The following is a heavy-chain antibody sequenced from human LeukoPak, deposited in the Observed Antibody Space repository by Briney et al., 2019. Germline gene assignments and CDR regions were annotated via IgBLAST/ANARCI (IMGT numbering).Heavy chain of an antibody. V-gene: IGHV4-30-2*01. Sequence: PSQTLSLTCAVSGGSISSGGYSWSWIRQPPGKGLEWIGYIYHSGNTYYNPSLKSRVTISVDRSKNQFSLKLSSVTAADTAVYYCARASYYDILTGSGNWFDPWGQGTLVTVSS. CDR2: IYHSGNT. CDR3: ARASYYDILTGSGNWFDP. D-gene: IGHD3-9*01. J-gene: IGHJ5*02. CDR1: GGSISSGGYS.